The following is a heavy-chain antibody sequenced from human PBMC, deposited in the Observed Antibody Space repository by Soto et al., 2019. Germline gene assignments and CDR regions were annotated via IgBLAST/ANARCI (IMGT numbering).Heavy chain of an antibody. D-gene: IGHD6-19*01. V-gene: IGHV4-39*01. CDR2: VYYRGNA. Sequence: QLQLQESGPGLVKPSETMSLTCSVSDDSINRDKYYWGWIRQPPGKGLEWLGSVYYRGNAYYNPALQTRVTIPLDKSKSQFPLKLNAVTAADSAVFFCARLEGLATISYYFDFWGPGALVTVSS. J-gene: IGHJ4*02. CDR3: ARLEGLATISYYFDF. CDR1: DDSINRDKYY.